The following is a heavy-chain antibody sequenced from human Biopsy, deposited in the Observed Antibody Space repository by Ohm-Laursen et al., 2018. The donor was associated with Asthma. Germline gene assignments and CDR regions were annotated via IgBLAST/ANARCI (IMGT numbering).Heavy chain of an antibody. J-gene: IGHJ4*02. CDR3: AGFCSGGNCPDH. CDR1: GVSIRSYY. V-gene: IGHV4-59*01. D-gene: IGHD2-15*01. Sequence: TLSLTCPVSGVSIRSYYWTWTRQPPGKGLEWIGNIHYSGSTYSDPSPKSRVTISVDTSKKQISLRLSSVIAADTAVYYCAGFCSGGNCPDHWGQGTLVTVSS. CDR2: IHYSGST.